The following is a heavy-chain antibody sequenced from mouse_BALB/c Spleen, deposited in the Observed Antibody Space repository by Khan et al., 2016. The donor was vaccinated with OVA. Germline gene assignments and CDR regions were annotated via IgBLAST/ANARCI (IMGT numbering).Heavy chain of an antibody. V-gene: IGHV1-87*01. D-gene: IGHD1-1*01. CDR1: GYSFPNYW. Sequence: VQLQQSGAELARPGASVKLSCKASGYSFPNYWMQWVKQRPGQGLEWIGTTYPGNGDTRYTQNFKGKATLTADKSSNTAYMQLSSLASEDSAVYYCARGGITTGYFDYWGLGTTLTVSS. CDR2: TYPGNGDT. J-gene: IGHJ2*01. CDR3: ARGGITTGYFDY.